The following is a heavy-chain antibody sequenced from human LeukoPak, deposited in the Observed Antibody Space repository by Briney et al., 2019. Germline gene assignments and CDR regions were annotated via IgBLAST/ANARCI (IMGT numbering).Heavy chain of an antibody. CDR2: IKSKSDCGTT. Sequence: PGGSLRLSCAASGITFSNAWMSWVRQAPGKGLEWVGRIKSKSDCGTTDYAAPVKGRFTLSRDDSRDTLYLQMNSLKAEDTAVYYCTTDPYDSSGYYWDLGYWGQGTLVTVSS. J-gene: IGHJ4*02. D-gene: IGHD3-22*01. V-gene: IGHV3-15*01. CDR3: TTDPYDSSGYYWDLGY. CDR1: GITFSNAW.